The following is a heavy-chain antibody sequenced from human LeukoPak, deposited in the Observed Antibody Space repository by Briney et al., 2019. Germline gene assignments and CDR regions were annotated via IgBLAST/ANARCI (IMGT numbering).Heavy chain of an antibody. Sequence: TPSETLSLTCTVSDDSIGNYYWSWIRQSPGKGLEWIGYIYFSGSTNYNPSLKRRVTMSVVTSKNQFPLRLTSVTAADTATYYCARVGGSNFYNYGMDVWGQGTTVIVSS. CDR1: DDSIGNYY. CDR3: ARVGGSNFYNYGMDV. CDR2: IYFSGST. V-gene: IGHV4-59*01. D-gene: IGHD4-11*01. J-gene: IGHJ6*02.